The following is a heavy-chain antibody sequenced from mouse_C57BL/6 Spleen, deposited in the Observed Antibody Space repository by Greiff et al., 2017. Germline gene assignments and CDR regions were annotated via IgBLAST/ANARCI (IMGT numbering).Heavy chain of an antibody. CDR1: GYTFTDYE. J-gene: IGHJ4*01. V-gene: IGHV1-15*01. CDR3: LFTFYAMDY. Sequence: QVQLKQSGAELVRPGASVTLSCKASGYTFTDYEMHWVKQTPVHGLEWIGAIDPETGGTAYNQKFKGKAILTADKSSSTAYMELRSLTSEDSAVHYCLFTFYAMDYWGQGTSVTVSS. D-gene: IGHD5-1*01. CDR2: IDPETGGT.